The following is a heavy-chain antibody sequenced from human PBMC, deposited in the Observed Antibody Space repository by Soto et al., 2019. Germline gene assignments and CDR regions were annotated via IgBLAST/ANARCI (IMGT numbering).Heavy chain of an antibody. D-gene: IGHD3-16*01. CDR1: GGSVSSGSYY. CDR2: IYYSGST. CDR3: ARDYTNGDLDWFDP. J-gene: IGHJ5*02. Sequence: PSETLSLTCTVSGGSVSSGSYYWSWIRQPPGKGLEWIGYIYYSGSTNYNPSLKSRVTTSVDTSKNQFSLKLSSVTAADTAVYYCARDYTNGDLDWFDPWGQGTLVTVSS. V-gene: IGHV4-61*01.